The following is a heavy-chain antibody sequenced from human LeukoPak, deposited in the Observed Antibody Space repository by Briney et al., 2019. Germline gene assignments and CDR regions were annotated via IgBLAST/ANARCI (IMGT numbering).Heavy chain of an antibody. D-gene: IGHD6-13*01. J-gene: IGHJ4*02. CDR3: ARSSSSYFDY. CDR2: TYYRSKWYN. V-gene: IGHV6-1*01. CDR1: GDWVSSSSAA. Sequence: SQTLSLTCAISGDWVSSSSAAWSWIRQSPSRGLEWLGRTYYRSKWYNDYAVSVKSRITINPDALKNQICLQLNSVPPEDTALYYCARSSSSYFDYWGQGTLVTVSS.